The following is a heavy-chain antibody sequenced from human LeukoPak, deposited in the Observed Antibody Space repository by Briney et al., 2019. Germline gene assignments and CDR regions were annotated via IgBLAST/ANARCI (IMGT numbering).Heavy chain of an antibody. J-gene: IGHJ4*02. CDR2: ISSSGSTI. CDR3: ARYCSGGSCLTEGDY. V-gene: IGHV3-48*03. D-gene: IGHD2-15*01. CDR1: GFTFRSYE. Sequence: GGSLRLSCAASGFTFRSYEMNWVRQAPGKGLEWVSYISSSGSTIYYADSVKGRFTISRDNAKNSLYLQMNSLRAEDTAVYYCARYCSGGSCLTEGDYWGQGTLVTVSS.